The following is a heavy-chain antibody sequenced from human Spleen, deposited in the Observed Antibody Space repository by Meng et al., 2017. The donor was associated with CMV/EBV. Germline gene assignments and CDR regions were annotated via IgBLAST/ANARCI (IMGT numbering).Heavy chain of an antibody. J-gene: IGHJ6*02. D-gene: IGHD2-15*01. Sequence: ASVKVSCKTSGYTFTDYYMHWVRQAAGQGLEWMGWMNPNSGNTDFAQRFQGRVTMTRNTSISTAYMELSSLTSEDTAVYYCARGGVVVAGTPVVYYHGMDVWGQGTTVTVSS. CDR1: GYTFTDYY. CDR3: ARGGVVVAGTPVVYYHGMDV. CDR2: MNPNSGNT. V-gene: IGHV1-8*02.